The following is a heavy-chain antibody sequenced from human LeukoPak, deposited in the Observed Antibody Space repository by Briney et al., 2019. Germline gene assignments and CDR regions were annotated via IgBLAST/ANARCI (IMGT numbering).Heavy chain of an antibody. CDR3: ARLGVTQDAFDI. CDR1: GGSISSGGYY. Sequence: SQTLSLTCAVSGGSISSGGYYWSWIRQPPGKGLEWIGYISSTGSTYYNPSLKSRLSISLDTSKNQFSLNLSSVTAADTAVFYCARLGVTQDAFDIWGQGTMVTVSS. V-gene: IGHV4-30-4*07. CDR2: ISSTGST. J-gene: IGHJ3*02. D-gene: IGHD3-10*01.